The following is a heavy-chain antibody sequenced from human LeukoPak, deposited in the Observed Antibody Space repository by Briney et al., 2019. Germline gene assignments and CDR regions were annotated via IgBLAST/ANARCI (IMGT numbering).Heavy chain of an antibody. J-gene: IGHJ3*02. V-gene: IGHV1-18*01. CDR2: ISAYNGNT. D-gene: IGHD2-2*01. CDR1: GYTFTSYG. Sequence: ASVKVSCKASGYTFTSYGISWVLQAPGQGLEWMGWISAYNGNTNYAQKLQGRVTMTTDTSTSTAYMELRSLRSDDTAVYYCARVDGPIIVVVPAATPGSAFDTWGQGTMVTVSS. CDR3: ARVDGPIIVVVPAATPGSAFDT.